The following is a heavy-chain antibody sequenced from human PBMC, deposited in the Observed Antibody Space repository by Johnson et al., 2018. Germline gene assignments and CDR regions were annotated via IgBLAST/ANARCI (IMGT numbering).Heavy chain of an antibody. CDR2: ISWDGSYT. CDR3: EKAVNRKYYYYFGMDG. V-gene: IGHV3-43*01. Sequence: VQLVESGGVVAQPGGSLRLSCAASGFTFDDYSMVWVRQLPGRGLEWVSLISWDGSYTYYADSVKGRFTISRDNSKNSLFLQMNSLRTEDTALYYCEKAVNRKYYYYFGMDGWGRGTTVTVSS. D-gene: IGHD1-14*01. CDR1: GFTFDDYS. J-gene: IGHJ6*02.